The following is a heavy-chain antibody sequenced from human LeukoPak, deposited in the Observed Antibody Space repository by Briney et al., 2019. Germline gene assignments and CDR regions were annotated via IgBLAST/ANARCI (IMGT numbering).Heavy chain of an antibody. CDR2: IRYDGSNK. Sequence: GGSLRLSCAASGFTFSKYGMHWVRQAPSKGLEWVAFIRYDGSNKYYADSVKGRFTISRDNAKNSLYLQMNSLRAEDTAVYYCARDPTRPLPLKYSGYAPRGYAFDIWGQGTMVTVSS. D-gene: IGHD5-12*01. CDR3: ARDPTRPLPLKYSGYAPRGYAFDI. CDR1: GFTFSKYG. J-gene: IGHJ3*02. V-gene: IGHV3-30*02.